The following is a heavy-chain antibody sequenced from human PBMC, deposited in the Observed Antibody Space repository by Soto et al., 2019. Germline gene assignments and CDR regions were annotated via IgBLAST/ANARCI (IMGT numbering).Heavy chain of an antibody. J-gene: IGHJ4*02. CDR3: ARSRKGVGHCSSTSCYHY. CDR1: GGTFSSYT. CDR2: IIPILGIA. D-gene: IGHD2-2*01. V-gene: IGHV1-69*02. Sequence: ASVKVSCKASGGTFSSYTISWVRQAPGQGLEWMGRIIPILGIANYAQKFQGRVTITADKSTSTAYMELSSLRSEDTAVYYCARSRKGVGHCSSTSCYHYWGQGTLVTVSS.